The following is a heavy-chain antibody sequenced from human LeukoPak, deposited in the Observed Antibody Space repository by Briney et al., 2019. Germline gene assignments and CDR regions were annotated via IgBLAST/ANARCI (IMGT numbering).Heavy chain of an antibody. D-gene: IGHD6-19*01. J-gene: IGHJ4*02. V-gene: IGHV3-49*04. CDR2: IRSKAYGGTT. CDR3: TRVGSSGWYGGDYFDY. CDR1: GFTFGDYA. Sequence: GGSLRLSCTASGFTFGDYAMSWVRQAPGKGLERVGFIRSKAYGGTTEYAASVKGRFTISRDDSKSIAYLQMNSLKTEDTAVYYCTRVGSSGWYGGDYFDYWGQGTRVTVSS.